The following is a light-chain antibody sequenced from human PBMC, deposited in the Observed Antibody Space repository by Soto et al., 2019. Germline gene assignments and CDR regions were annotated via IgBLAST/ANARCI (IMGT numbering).Light chain of an antibody. CDR2: TND. CDR3: AAWDARLSAWV. Sequence: QYVLTQPPSASGTPGQRVTISCSGSSSNIGRDYVYWYQQLPGTAPKLLIYTNDQRPSGVPDRFSGSKSGTSASLAISGLRSEDEADYWCAAWDARLSAWVFGGGTKLTVL. CDR1: SSNIGRDY. V-gene: IGLV1-47*02. J-gene: IGLJ3*02.